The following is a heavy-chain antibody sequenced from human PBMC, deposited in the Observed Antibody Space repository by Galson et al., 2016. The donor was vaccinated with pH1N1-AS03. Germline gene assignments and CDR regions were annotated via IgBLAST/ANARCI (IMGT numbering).Heavy chain of an antibody. Sequence: SLRLSCAASGFTLSDYYINWVRQAPGKGLEWLSYISSSGRTIYYADSVKGRFTISRDNAKNSVELQMNSRRGEDTAVYYCARVESGNTYGYVALDVWGLGTTVTVSS. D-gene: IGHD5-18*01. CDR2: ISSSGRTI. J-gene: IGHJ6*02. CDR3: ARVESGNTYGYVALDV. V-gene: IGHV3-11*01. CDR1: GFTLSDYY.